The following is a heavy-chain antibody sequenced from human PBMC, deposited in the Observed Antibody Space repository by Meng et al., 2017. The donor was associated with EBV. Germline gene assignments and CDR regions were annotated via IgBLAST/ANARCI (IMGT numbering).Heavy chain of an antibody. V-gene: IGHV3-33*01. CDR3: ARPTQPYSRAPLDY. D-gene: IGHD6-13*01. J-gene: IGHJ4*02. CDR1: GFPFRNYG. CDR2: IWYDGTNE. Sequence: VQLMEAVWGVVQPGRSLRVSLPASGFPFRNYGMHWVRQVPGKGLEWVAAIWYDGTNEYYAASVKGRFTISRDNSKNTVYLQMNSLRAEDTAVYFCARPTQPYSRAPLDYWGQGTLVTVSS.